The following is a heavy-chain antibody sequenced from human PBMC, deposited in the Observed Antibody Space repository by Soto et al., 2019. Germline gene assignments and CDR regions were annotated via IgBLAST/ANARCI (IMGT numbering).Heavy chain of an antibody. Sequence: SETLSLTCTVSGGSISNPDHYWSWIRQPPGKGLEWIGSIFYNGSTYYNPSLKSRVTISVDRSKNQFSLKLSSVTAADTAVYYCARAVESVGYYYGMDVWGQGTTVTVSS. D-gene: IGHD3-3*01. J-gene: IGHJ6*02. CDR1: GGSISNPDHY. CDR2: IFYNGST. CDR3: ARAVESVGYYYGMDV. V-gene: IGHV4-30-4*01.